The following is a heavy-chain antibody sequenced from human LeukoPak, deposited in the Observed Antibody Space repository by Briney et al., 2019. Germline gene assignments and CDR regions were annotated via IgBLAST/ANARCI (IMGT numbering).Heavy chain of an antibody. CDR1: GDSVSSNSAA. J-gene: IGHJ3*02. V-gene: IGHV6-1*01. Sequence: SQTLSLTCAISGDSVSSNSAAWNWIRQSPSRGLEWLGRTYYRSKWYNDYAVSVKSRITINPDTSKNQFALQLNSVTLEDTAVYYCAFAYYDILTGFYAFDIWGQGTMVTVSS. D-gene: IGHD3-9*01. CDR3: AFAYYDILTGFYAFDI. CDR2: TYYRSKWYN.